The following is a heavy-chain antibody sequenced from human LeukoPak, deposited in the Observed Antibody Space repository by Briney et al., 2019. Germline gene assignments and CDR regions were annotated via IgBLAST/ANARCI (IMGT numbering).Heavy chain of an antibody. D-gene: IGHD3/OR15-3a*01. V-gene: IGHV3-23*01. CDR3: AKVRTGHFFDY. CDR1: GFTFSSYA. Sequence: GGSLRLSCAASGFTFSSYAMSWVRQAPGKGLEWVSSMSGSGGGTYYADFVKGRFTISRDSSKNTLYLQMNSLRAEDTAVYYCAKVRTGHFFDYWGQGTLVTVSS. J-gene: IGHJ4*02. CDR2: MSGSGGGT.